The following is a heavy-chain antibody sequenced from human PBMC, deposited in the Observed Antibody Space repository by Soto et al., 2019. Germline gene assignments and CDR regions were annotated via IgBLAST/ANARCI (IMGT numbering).Heavy chain of an antibody. CDR1: GFTFSSYA. V-gene: IGHV3-23*01. Sequence: GGSLRLSCAASGFTFSSYAMSWVRQAPGKGLEWVSAISGSGGSTYYADSVKGRFTISRDNSKNTLYLQMNSLRAEDTAVYYCAKETLGYCSSGSCRIDYWGQGTPVTVS. D-gene: IGHD2-15*01. J-gene: IGHJ4*02. CDR3: AKETLGYCSSGSCRIDY. CDR2: ISGSGGST.